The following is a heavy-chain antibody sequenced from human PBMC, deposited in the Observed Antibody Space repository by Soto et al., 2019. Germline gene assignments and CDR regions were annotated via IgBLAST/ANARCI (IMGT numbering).Heavy chain of an antibody. CDR3: ARSPDDFWSGYPRYYFDY. CDR1: GFTFSSYW. Sequence: SLRLSCAASGFTFSSYWMHWVRQAPGKGLVWVSRINSDGSSTSYADSVKGRFTISRDNAKNTLYLQMNSLRAEDTAVYYCARSPDDFWSGYPRYYFDYWGQGTLVTVSS. D-gene: IGHD3-3*01. V-gene: IGHV3-74*01. CDR2: INSDGSST. J-gene: IGHJ4*02.